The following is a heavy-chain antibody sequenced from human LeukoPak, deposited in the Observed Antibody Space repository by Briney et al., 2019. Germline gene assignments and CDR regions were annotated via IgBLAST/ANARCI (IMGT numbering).Heavy chain of an antibody. V-gene: IGHV1-2*02. D-gene: IGHD6-19*01. CDR2: IHPNSGDT. CDR1: GYTFTGYY. J-gene: IGHJ1*01. CDR3: ARLVTVPG. Sequence: GASVKVSCKASGYTFTGYYLHWVRQAPGQGLEWMGWIHPNSGDTNFAQRFQGRVTMTRDTSISTAYMELTSLRSDDTAVYYCARLVTVPGWGQGTLVTVSS.